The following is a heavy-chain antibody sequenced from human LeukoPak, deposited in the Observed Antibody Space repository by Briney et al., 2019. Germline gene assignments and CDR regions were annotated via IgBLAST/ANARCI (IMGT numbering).Heavy chain of an antibody. CDR3: AVMYSSSWYWFDP. Sequence: PSETLSLTCTVSGDSISSSSYSWGWIRQPPGKGLEWIGTISYSGSTYYNPSLKSRVTISVDTSKNQFSLMLRSVTAADTAVYYCAVMYSSSWYWFDPWGQGTLVTVSS. J-gene: IGHJ5*02. D-gene: IGHD6-13*01. CDR2: ISYSGST. V-gene: IGHV4-39*01. CDR1: GDSISSSSYS.